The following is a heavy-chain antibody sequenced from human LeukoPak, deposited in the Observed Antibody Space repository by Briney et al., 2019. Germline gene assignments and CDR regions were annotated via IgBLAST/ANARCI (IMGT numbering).Heavy chain of an antibody. V-gene: IGHV4-39*07. CDR2: IYYSGST. J-gene: IGHJ4*02. D-gene: IGHD3-22*01. Sequence: SETLSLTCTVSGGSISSSSYYWGWIRQPPGKGLEWIGSIYYSGSTYYNPSLKSRVTISGDTSKNQFSLKLSSVTAADTAVYYCARGTDDSSGFLDYWGQGTLVTVSS. CDR1: GGSISSSSYY. CDR3: ARGTDDSSGFLDY.